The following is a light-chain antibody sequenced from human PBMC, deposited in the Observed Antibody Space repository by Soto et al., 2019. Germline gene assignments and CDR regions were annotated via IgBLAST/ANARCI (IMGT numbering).Light chain of an antibody. CDR2: EVS. CDR3: TSYTNNKTWV. CDR1: SSDVGGYSY. Sequence: QSALTQPPSASGSPGQSVTISCTGASSDVGGYSYVSWYQQHPGKAPKLMIYEVSKRPSGVSNRFSGSKSGNTASLTISGLQAEDEADYYCTSYTNNKTWVFGGGTKVTVL. V-gene: IGLV2-14*01. J-gene: IGLJ3*02.